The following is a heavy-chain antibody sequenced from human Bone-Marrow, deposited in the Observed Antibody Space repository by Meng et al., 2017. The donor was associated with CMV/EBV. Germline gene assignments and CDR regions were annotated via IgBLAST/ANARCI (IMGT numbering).Heavy chain of an antibody. D-gene: IGHD2-15*01. CDR2: IYSGGST. CDR1: GFTVSSNY. J-gene: IGHJ6*02. CDR3: ARSLYCSGGSCYPNNYYYYGMDV. Sequence: GGSLRLSCAASGFTVSSNYMSWVRQAPGKGLEWVSVIYSGGSTYYADSVKGRFTISRDNSKNTLYLQMNSLRAEDTAVYYCARSLYCSGGSCYPNNYYYYGMDVWGQGTTVTVSS. V-gene: IGHV3-66*02.